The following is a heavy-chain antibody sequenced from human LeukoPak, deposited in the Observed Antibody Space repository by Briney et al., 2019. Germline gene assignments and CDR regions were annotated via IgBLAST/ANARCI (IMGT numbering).Heavy chain of an antibody. CDR1: GYTFSNAW. Sequence: PGGSLRLSCAASGYTFSNAWMSWVRQAPGKGLEWVGRIKSKTDGGTTDYAAPVKGRFTISRDDSKNTLYLQMNSLKTEDTAVYYCAKDSSSWSFDYWGQGTLVTVSS. J-gene: IGHJ4*02. V-gene: IGHV3-15*01. CDR3: AKDSSSWSFDY. CDR2: IKSKTDGGTT. D-gene: IGHD6-13*01.